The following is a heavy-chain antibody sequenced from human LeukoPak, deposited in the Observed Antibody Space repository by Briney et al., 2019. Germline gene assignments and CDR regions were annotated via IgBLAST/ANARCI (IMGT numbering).Heavy chain of an antibody. J-gene: IGHJ4*02. CDR2: ISGPGRTT. CDR1: GFTFSSYG. V-gene: IGHV3-23*01. D-gene: IGHD5-24*01. CDR3: AKSGYNRFDY. Sequence: GGTLRLSCAASGFTFSSYGMTWVRQAPGKGLEWVSAISGPGRTTYYADSVMGRFTISRDNSKSTLYLQINSLRAEDTAVYYCAKSGYNRFDYWGQGTLVTVSS.